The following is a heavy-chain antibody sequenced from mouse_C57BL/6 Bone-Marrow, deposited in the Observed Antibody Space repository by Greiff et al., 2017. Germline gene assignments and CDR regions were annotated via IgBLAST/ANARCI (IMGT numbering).Heavy chain of an antibody. CDR3: ERLGTCNQIYHGYYHLDY. Sequence: QVQLKQSGAELARPGASVKLSFKASGYTFSSYGFSWVKPRTGPGLEWIGEICPRSGNSYFNEKFKGQAPLTSDKSSSTAYMELRSLTSEDSAVYFCERLGTCNQIYHGYYHLDYWGQGTTLTVSS. D-gene: IGHD2-3*01. CDR2: ICPRSGNS. V-gene: IGHV1-81*01. CDR1: GYTFSSYG. J-gene: IGHJ2*01.